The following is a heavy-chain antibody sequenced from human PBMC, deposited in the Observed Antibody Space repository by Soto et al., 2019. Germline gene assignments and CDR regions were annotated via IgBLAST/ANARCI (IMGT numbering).Heavy chain of an antibody. CDR2: MNPNSGNT. D-gene: IGHD6-19*01. V-gene: IGHV1-8*01. CDR1: GYTFTSYD. J-gene: IGHJ4*02. Sequence: ASVKVSCKASGYTFTSYDINWVRQATGQGLEWMGWMNPNSGNTGYAQKFQGRVTMTRNTSISTAYMELSSLRSEDTAVYYCGASLQESSGWDDIDYWGQGTLVTVSS. CDR3: GASLQESSGWDDIDY.